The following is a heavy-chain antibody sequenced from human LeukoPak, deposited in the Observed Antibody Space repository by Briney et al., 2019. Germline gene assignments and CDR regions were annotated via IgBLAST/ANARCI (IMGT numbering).Heavy chain of an antibody. CDR2: ISSSSSYI. D-gene: IGHD3-22*01. CDR1: GSTFSSYS. CDR3: ATANVNYYDSSGSFRY. J-gene: IGHJ4*02. Sequence: GGSLRLSCAASGSTFSSYSMNWVRQAPGKGLEWVSSISSSSSYIYYADSVKGRFTISRDNAKNSLYLQMNSLRAEDTAVYYCATANVNYYDSSGSFRYWGQGTLVTVSS. V-gene: IGHV3-21*01.